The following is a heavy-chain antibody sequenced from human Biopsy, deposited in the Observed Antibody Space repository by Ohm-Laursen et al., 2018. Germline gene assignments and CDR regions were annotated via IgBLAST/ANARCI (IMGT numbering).Heavy chain of an antibody. CDR3: VREGLDCAGGTYYSGPLDL. Sequence: ASVKVSCKASGYSFTSYGMNWARQAPGQGLEWVGWISPYFGNTNSTQKLQARVTLSTETSTDTAYMELRSLRYDDTAIYYCVREGLDCAGGTYYSGPLDLWGQGTLITVSS. J-gene: IGHJ4*03. V-gene: IGHV1-18*01. CDR1: GYSFTSYG. CDR2: ISPYFGNT. D-gene: IGHD2-15*01.